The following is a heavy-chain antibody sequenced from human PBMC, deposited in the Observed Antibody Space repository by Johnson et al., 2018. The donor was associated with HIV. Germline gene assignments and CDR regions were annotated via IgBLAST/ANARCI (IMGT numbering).Heavy chain of an antibody. CDR2: LFSGGST. CDR3: ARENLSSGAFDI. V-gene: IGHV3-53*01. Sequence: VQLVESGGGVVRPGGSLGLSCAASGFTVSSYYMSWVRQAPGKGLEWVSVLFSGGSTYYADSVKGRFTISRDNSKNTLYLQMNSLRAEDTAVYYCARENLSSGAFDIWGQGTMVTVSS. J-gene: IGHJ3*02. CDR1: GFTVSSYY.